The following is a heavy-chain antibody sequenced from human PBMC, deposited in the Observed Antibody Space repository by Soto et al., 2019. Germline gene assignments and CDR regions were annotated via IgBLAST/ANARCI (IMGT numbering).Heavy chain of an antibody. V-gene: IGHV4-4*01. D-gene: IGHD3-22*01. CDR3: ARTGKFYYYDMSGLPFDP. Sequence: VSGDTVSSIRWRRSVQLYPGRGLEWIGDIYHLGTTNYNPSLKRRVSISLDKSKNQFSLKLTSVTAADTAVYFCARTGKFYYYDMSGLPFDPWGPGVLVTVSS. CDR1: GDTVSSIRW. CDR2: IYHLGTT. J-gene: IGHJ5*02.